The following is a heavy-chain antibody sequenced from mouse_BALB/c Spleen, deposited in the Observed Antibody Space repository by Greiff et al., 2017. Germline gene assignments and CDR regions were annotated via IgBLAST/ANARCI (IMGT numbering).Heavy chain of an antibody. CDR3: ARNWDDGGFAY. Sequence: VKLMESGPGLVAPSQSLSITCTVSGFSLSSYSVHWVRQPPGKGLEWLGMIWGGGSTDYNSAFKSRLNISKDNSKSQVFLKMNSLQTDDTAMYYYARNWDDGGFAYWGQGTLVTVSA. CDR1: GFSLSSYS. CDR2: IWGGGST. J-gene: IGHJ3*01. V-gene: IGHV2-6-4*01. D-gene: IGHD4-1*01.